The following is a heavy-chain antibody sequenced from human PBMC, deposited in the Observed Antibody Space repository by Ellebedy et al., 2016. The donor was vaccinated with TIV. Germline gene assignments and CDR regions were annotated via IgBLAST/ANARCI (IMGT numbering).Heavy chain of an antibody. Sequence: GESLKISXAASKFTFGNYWMTWVRQAPGKGLEWVATMNQDGSQKYYVDSVKGRFTISRDKSKNTLYLQMNSLRPEDTAVYYCARIKRVVVVYDAFDIWGQGTMVTVSS. CDR1: KFTFGNYW. V-gene: IGHV3-7*01. CDR2: MNQDGSQK. CDR3: ARIKRVVVVYDAFDI. J-gene: IGHJ3*02. D-gene: IGHD2-15*01.